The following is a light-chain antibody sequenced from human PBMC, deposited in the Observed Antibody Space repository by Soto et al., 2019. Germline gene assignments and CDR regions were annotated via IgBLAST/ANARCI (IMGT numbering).Light chain of an antibody. CDR1: QSVTNSF. J-gene: IGKJ1*01. V-gene: IGKV3-20*01. Sequence: IVWSQSPGTLSLSPGERATLSCRASQSVTNSFLAWYQQNPGQAPRLLIYGASRRATGIPDRFTGSGSGTDFTLTISRLEPEDFAVYYCQQYVSSPWAFGQGTKVDIK. CDR3: QQYVSSPWA. CDR2: GAS.